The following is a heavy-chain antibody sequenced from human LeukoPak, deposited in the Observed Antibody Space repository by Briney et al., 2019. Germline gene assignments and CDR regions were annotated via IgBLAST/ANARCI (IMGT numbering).Heavy chain of an antibody. CDR3: ARDIGVRWLHPEGDY. CDR1: GYTFTGYY. CDR2: INPNSGGT. D-gene: IGHD5-24*01. J-gene: IGHJ4*02. Sequence: ASVKVSCKASGYTFTGYYMHWVRQAPGQGLEWMGWINPNSGGTNYAQKFQGRVTMTRDTSISTAYMELSRLRSDDTAVYYCARDIGVRWLHPEGDYWGQGTLVTVSS. V-gene: IGHV1-2*02.